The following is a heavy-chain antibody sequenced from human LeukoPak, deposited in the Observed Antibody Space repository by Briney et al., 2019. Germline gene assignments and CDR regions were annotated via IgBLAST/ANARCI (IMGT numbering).Heavy chain of an antibody. J-gene: IGHJ4*02. Sequence: ASVKVSCKASGYTFTSYGISWVRQAPGQGLEWMGWISAYNGNTNYAQNFQGRVTMTTDTSTSIVYMGLGSPRSDDTAVYCCARDFEPRAFYFDYWGQGTLVTVSS. V-gene: IGHV1-18*01. CDR2: ISAYNGNT. CDR3: ARDFEPRAFYFDY. CDR1: GYTFTSYG. D-gene: IGHD3-9*01.